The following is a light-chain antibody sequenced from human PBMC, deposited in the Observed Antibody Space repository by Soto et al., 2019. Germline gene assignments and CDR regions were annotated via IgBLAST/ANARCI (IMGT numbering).Light chain of an antibody. CDR2: GVF. CDR3: QHYDGAPRT. J-gene: IGKJ2*01. V-gene: IGKV3-20*01. Sequence: ETVLTQSPGTVSLSPGERATLSCTTSQSVRSNYLAWYQQKPGQAPRLLIYGVFNRATGIPDRFSGSGSGRDFTLTISGLEPEDSAVYYCQHYDGAPRTFGQGTKVEI. CDR1: QSVRSNY.